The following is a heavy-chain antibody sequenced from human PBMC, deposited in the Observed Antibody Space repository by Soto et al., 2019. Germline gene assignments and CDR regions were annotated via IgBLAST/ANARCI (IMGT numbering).Heavy chain of an antibody. CDR3: ARGSGDYAPFDY. CDR2: ISSSSSYT. D-gene: IGHD4-17*01. J-gene: IGHJ4*02. CDR1: GFTFSDYY. Sequence: GGSLRLSCAASGFTFSDYYMSWIRQAPGKGLEWVSYISSSSSYTNYADSVKGRFTISRDNAKNSLYLQMNSLRAEDTAVYYCARGSGDYAPFDYWGQGTLVTVSS. V-gene: IGHV3-11*05.